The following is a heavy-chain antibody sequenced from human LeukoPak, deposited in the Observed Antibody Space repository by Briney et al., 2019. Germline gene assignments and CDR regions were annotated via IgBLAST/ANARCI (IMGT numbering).Heavy chain of an antibody. D-gene: IGHD3-3*01. CDR2: IIPIFGTA. CDR3: ARRTIFGVVRNWFDP. J-gene: IGHJ5*02. Sequence: SVKVSCKASGGTFSSYAISWVRQAPGQGLEWMGGIIPIFGTANYAQKFQGRVTITADESASTAYMELSSLRSEDTAVYYCARRTIFGVVRNWFDPWGQGTLVTVSS. CDR1: GGTFSSYA. V-gene: IGHV1-69*13.